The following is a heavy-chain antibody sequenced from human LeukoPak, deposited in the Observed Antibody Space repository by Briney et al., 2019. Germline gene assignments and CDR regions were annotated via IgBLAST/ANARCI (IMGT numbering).Heavy chain of an antibody. V-gene: IGHV3-23*01. CDR1: GFTFSNYW. Sequence: GGSLRLSCTVSGFTFSNYWMTWVRQAPGKGLEWVSAISGSVGSTYYADSVKGRFTISRDNSKNTLYLQMNSLRAEDTAVYYCARDEDGYNYWFDPWGQGTLVTVSS. J-gene: IGHJ5*02. CDR3: ARDEDGYNYWFDP. D-gene: IGHD5-24*01. CDR2: ISGSVGST.